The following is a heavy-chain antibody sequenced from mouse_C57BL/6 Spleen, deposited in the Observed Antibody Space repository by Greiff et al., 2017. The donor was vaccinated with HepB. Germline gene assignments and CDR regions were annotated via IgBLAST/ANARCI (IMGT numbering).Heavy chain of an antibody. CDR3: ARSRGNYGNFDV. CDR1: GYTFTDYY. Sequence: VQLQQSGPVLVKPGASVKMSCKASGYTFTDYYMNWVKQSHGKSLEWIGAINPYNGGTSYNQKFKGKATLTVDKSSSTAYMELNSLTSEDSAVYYCARSRGNYGNFDVWGTGTTVTVSS. J-gene: IGHJ1*03. D-gene: IGHD3-1*01. V-gene: IGHV1-19*01. CDR2: INPYNGGT.